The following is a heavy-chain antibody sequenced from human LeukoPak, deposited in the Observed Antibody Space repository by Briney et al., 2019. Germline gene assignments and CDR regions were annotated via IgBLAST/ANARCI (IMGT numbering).Heavy chain of an antibody. CDR3: ARHSPVATEAFDL. Sequence: SETLSLTCTVSGGSMSSRTYYWGSIRQPPGKGLEWIGSLYYSGSTYDNPSLKSRVTISVDTSKNHLSLKLSSVTAADTAMYYCARHSPVATEAFDLWGQGTMATASS. D-gene: IGHD2-2*01. V-gene: IGHV4-39*01. CDR1: GGSMSSRTYY. CDR2: LYYSGST. J-gene: IGHJ3*01.